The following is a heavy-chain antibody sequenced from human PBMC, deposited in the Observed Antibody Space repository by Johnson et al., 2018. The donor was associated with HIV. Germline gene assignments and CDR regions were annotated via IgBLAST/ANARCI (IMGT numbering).Heavy chain of an antibody. CDR2: IYGGGSI. Sequence: EVQLVESGGDLIQPGGSLRLSCAVSGFTVSNNYMNWVRQAPGKGLEWVSVIYGGGSIYSVDSVKGRFPIPRDNSKHTLYLQMNSLRAEDTAVYYCARERPAYSSSSSHAFDIWGQGTMVTVSS. CDR3: ARERPAYSSSSSHAFDI. D-gene: IGHD6-6*01. V-gene: IGHV3-66*03. CDR1: GFTVSNNY. J-gene: IGHJ3*02.